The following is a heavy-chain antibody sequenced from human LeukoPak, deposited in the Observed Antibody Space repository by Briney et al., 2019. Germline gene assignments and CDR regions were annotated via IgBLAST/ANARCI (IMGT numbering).Heavy chain of an antibody. Sequence: GGSLRLSCAASGFTFSTYGMNWVRQAPGKGLEWVSTISTNGAATYYTDSVKGRFTISRDNSKNTLFLQMNSLRAEDTAIYYCAKGQSTIATRSFDSWGQGTLVTASS. D-gene: IGHD6-6*01. J-gene: IGHJ4*02. CDR1: GFTFSTYG. V-gene: IGHV3-23*01. CDR3: AKGQSTIATRSFDS. CDR2: ISTNGAAT.